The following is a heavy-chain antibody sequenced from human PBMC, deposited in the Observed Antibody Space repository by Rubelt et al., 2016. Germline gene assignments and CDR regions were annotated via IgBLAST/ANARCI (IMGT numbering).Heavy chain of an antibody. CDR1: GFTFSSYG. CDR2: IWYDGSNK. D-gene: IGHD2-21*02. V-gene: IGHV3-33*01. Sequence: AASGFTFSSYGMHWVRQAPGKGLEWVAVIWYDGSNKYYADSVKGRFTISRDNSKNTLYLQMNSLRAEDTAVYYCARDAYWGGDCYQISYYFDYWGQGTLVTVSS. CDR3: ARDAYWGGDCYQISYYFDY. J-gene: IGHJ4*02.